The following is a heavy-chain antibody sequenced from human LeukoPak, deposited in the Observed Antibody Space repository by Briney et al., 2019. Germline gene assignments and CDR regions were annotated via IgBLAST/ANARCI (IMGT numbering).Heavy chain of an antibody. Sequence: ASLKVSCKTSGYTFSSFGVTWVRQAPGQGLEWVGWFSAYDGNTNYAPKFQGRVAMTTDTSTNTAYMELRSLRSDDTAIYYCARTCPMMFCSSSFFDPWGQGTLVTVSS. CDR2: FSAYDGNT. J-gene: IGHJ5*02. V-gene: IGHV1-18*01. CDR3: ARTCPMMFCSSSFFDP. CDR1: GYTFSSFG. D-gene: IGHD2-2*01.